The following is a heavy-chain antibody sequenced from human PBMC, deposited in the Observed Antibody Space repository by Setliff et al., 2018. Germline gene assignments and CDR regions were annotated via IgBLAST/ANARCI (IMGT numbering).Heavy chain of an antibody. J-gene: IGHJ4*02. CDR3: ASSSGGNYEAHFDY. Sequence: SCKASGGTFSSYAMHWVRQAPGEGLEWVAVISYDGTITHYVDSVKGRFSISRDNSQNTLYLQMNSLSPEDTALYYCASSSGGNYEAHFDYWGQGTLVTVSS. V-gene: IGHV3-30*04. D-gene: IGHD2-15*01. CDR2: ISYDGTIT. CDR1: GGTFSSYA.